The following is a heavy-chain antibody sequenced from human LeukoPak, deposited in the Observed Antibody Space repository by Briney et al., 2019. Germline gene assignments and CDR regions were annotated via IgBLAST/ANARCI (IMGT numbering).Heavy chain of an antibody. Sequence: PGGSLRLSCAVSGLTVSNSYMTWVRQAPGKGLEWISVVYSNGNTYYADSVKGRFTISRDNSKNMLYLQMNSLRAEDTAVYYCARDSKHYYGSGSYFVWFDPWGQGTLVTVSS. CDR2: VYSNGNT. CDR1: GLTVSNSY. V-gene: IGHV3-53*01. J-gene: IGHJ5*02. CDR3: ARDSKHYYGSGSYFVWFDP. D-gene: IGHD3-10*01.